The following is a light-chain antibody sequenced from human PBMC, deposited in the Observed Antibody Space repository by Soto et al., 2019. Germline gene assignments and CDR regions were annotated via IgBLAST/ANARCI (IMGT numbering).Light chain of an antibody. Sequence: EIVLTQSPATLSLSPGERATLSCRASQSVDNYLAWYQQKPGQAPRLLIYDVSNRATGTPARFSGSVSGTDFTLSISSLEPEDFAVYYCQQRSNRPRFTFGPGTKVDIK. V-gene: IGKV3-11*01. CDR1: QSVDNY. CDR3: QQRSNRPRFT. CDR2: DVS. J-gene: IGKJ3*01.